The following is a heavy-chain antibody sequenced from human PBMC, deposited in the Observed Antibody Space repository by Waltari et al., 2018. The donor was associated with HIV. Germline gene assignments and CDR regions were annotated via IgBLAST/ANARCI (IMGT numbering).Heavy chain of an antibody. J-gene: IGHJ6*02. D-gene: IGHD3-10*01. Sequence: QLQLQESGPGLVKPSETLSLTCTVSGGSMSSRSNDYWGWIRQPPGKGLEWIGSISYSENTYYNPSLKGRVTLSIDTSENQFALRLNSGTATDTAVYYCTRIKGTIYSSYFGMDVWGQGTTVIVSS. V-gene: IGHV4-39*01. CDR2: ISYSENT. CDR3: TRIKGTIYSSYFGMDV. CDR1: GGSMSSRSNDY.